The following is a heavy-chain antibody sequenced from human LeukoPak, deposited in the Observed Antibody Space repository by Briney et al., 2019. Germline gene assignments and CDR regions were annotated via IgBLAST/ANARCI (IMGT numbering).Heavy chain of an antibody. Sequence: GGSLRLSCAASGFTFSSYSMNWVRQAPGKGLEWVSYISSSSSTIYYADSVKGRFTISRDNAKNSLYLQMNSLRAEDTAVYYCAKGYGNILTGYYIPTPYTYYYGMDVWGQGTTVTVSS. CDR2: ISSSSSTI. V-gene: IGHV3-48*01. J-gene: IGHJ6*02. CDR3: AKGYGNILTGYYIPTPYTYYYGMDV. D-gene: IGHD3-9*01. CDR1: GFTFSSYS.